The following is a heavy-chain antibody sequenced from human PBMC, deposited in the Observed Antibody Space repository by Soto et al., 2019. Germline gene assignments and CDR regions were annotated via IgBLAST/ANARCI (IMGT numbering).Heavy chain of an antibody. J-gene: IGHJ4*02. CDR1: GGSFSGYY. Sequence: SETLSLTCAVYGGSFSGYYWSWIRQPPGKGLEWIGEINHSGSTNYNPSLKSRVTISVDTSKNQFSLKLSSVTAADTAVYYCARLCDILTGGTRDDDYWGQGTLVTVSS. CDR2: INHSGST. V-gene: IGHV4-34*01. D-gene: IGHD3-9*01. CDR3: ARLCDILTGGTRDDDY.